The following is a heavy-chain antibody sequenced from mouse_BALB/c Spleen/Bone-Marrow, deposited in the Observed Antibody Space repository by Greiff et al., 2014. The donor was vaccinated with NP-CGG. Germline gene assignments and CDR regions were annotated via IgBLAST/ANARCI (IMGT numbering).Heavy chain of an antibody. Sequence: VQLQQPGPELVKPGASMKISCKASGYSFTGYTMNWVKQSHGKNLEWIGLINPYNGGSSYNQKFKGKAALTVDKSSNTAYMELLSLTSEDSAVYYCATEKDYGYGFPYWGQGTLVTVSA. V-gene: IGHV1-18*01. CDR2: INPYNGGS. CDR3: ATEKDYGYGFPY. J-gene: IGHJ3*01. CDR1: GYSFTGYT. D-gene: IGHD1-2*01.